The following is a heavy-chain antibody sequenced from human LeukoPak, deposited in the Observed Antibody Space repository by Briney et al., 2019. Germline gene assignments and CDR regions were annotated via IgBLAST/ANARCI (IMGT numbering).Heavy chain of an antibody. D-gene: IGHD5-12*01. CDR1: GFTVSSNE. CDR2: ISTSSDTT. CDR3: ARVGYSGYDVDYYYYMDV. V-gene: IGHV3-48*01. Sequence: GGSLRLSCAASGFTVSSNEMSWVRQAPGKGLEWVSYISTSSDTTYYADSVKGRFTISRDIAKTSLYLQMNSLRAEDTAVYYCARVGYSGYDVDYYYYMDVWGKGTTVTVSS. J-gene: IGHJ6*03.